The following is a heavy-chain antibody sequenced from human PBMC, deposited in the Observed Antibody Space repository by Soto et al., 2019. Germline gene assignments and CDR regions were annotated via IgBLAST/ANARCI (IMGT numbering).Heavy chain of an antibody. CDR3: ARDPLTYYYDSSGFDY. Sequence: ASVKVSCKASGGTFTSYGISWVRRAPGQGLEWMGWISAYNGNTNYAQKLQGRVTMTTDTSTSTAYMELRSLRSDDTAVYYCARDPLTYYYDSSGFDYWGQGTLVTVSS. V-gene: IGHV1-18*01. CDR2: ISAYNGNT. J-gene: IGHJ4*02. CDR1: GGTFTSYG. D-gene: IGHD3-22*01.